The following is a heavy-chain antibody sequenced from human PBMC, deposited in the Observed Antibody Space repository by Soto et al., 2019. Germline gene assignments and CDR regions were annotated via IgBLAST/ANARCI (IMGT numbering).Heavy chain of an antibody. D-gene: IGHD3-22*01. Sequence: GGSLRLSCAASGFTFSSYAMSWVRQAPGKGLEWVSAISGSGGSTSYADSVKGRFTISRDNSKNTLYLQMNSLRAEDTAVYYCVGYYYDSSGSKRDYFDYWGQGTLVTVSS. V-gene: IGHV3-23*01. CDR2: ISGSGGST. CDR1: GFTFSSYA. J-gene: IGHJ4*02. CDR3: VGYYYDSSGSKRDYFDY.